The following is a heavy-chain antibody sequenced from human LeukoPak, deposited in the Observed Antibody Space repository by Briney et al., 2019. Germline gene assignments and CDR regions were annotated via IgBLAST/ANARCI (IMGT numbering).Heavy chain of an antibody. J-gene: IGHJ4*02. Sequence: GGPLRLSCVVSGFGFSDSYMTWIRQTPGKGLEWLAYISGNGSDMYYADSVKGRFTISRDNAKNSLYLQMNSLRAEDTAVYYCARGTANPDYWGQGTLVTVSS. CDR2: ISGNGSDM. CDR3: ARGTANPDY. D-gene: IGHD5-18*01. CDR1: GFGFSDSY. V-gene: IGHV3-11*04.